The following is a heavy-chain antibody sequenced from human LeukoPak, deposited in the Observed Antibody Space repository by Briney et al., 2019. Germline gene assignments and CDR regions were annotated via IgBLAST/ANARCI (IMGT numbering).Heavy chain of an antibody. V-gene: IGHV3-23*01. D-gene: IGHD3-22*01. CDR1: GFTFSSYA. CDR3: AKDERGYDSSGYNYYYYGMDV. Sequence: GGSLRLSCAASGFTFSSYAMSWVRQAPGRGLEWVSGISGSGGSTYYADSVKGRFTISRDNSKNTLYLQMNSLRAEDTAVYYCAKDERGYDSSGYNYYYYGMDVWGQGTTVTVSS. J-gene: IGHJ6*02. CDR2: ISGSGGST.